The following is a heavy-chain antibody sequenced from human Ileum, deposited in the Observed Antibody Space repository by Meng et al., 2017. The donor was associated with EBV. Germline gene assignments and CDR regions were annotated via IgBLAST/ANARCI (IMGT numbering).Heavy chain of an antibody. Sequence: GPGMVKPSGTLSLTCAASWCSSSSSNWWSWVRQPPGKGLEWIGEIYHSGSTNYNPSLKSRVTISVDKSKNQFSLNLSSVTAADTAVYYCARVGQWLPIDYWGQGTLVTVSS. V-gene: IGHV4-4*02. CDR3: ARVGQWLPIDY. CDR2: IYHSGST. D-gene: IGHD6-19*01. CDR1: WCSSSSSNW. J-gene: IGHJ4*02.